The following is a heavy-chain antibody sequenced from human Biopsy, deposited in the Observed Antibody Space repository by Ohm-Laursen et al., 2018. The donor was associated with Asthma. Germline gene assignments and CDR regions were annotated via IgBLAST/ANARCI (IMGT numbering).Heavy chain of an antibody. CDR2: IHHSGTS. Sequence: TLSLTCPVSGDSITSGGCCWNWIRQHPGKGLEWIGYIHHSGTSYFNPFLKSRVSFSRDTSKNQFSLRLSSVTAADTAMYYCARIPRRSGSYFVDYWGQGTLVTVSS. V-gene: IGHV4-31*03. CDR1: GDSITSGGCC. D-gene: IGHD3-22*01. CDR3: ARIPRRSGSYFVDY. J-gene: IGHJ4*02.